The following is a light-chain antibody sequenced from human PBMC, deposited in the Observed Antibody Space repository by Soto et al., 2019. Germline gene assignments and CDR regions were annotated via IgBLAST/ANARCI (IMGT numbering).Light chain of an antibody. V-gene: IGKV1-39*01. J-gene: IGKJ1*01. CDR2: SAS. CDR1: QSISSW. Sequence: DIQMTQSPSTLSASVGDRVTITCRASQSISSWLAWYQQKPGKAPTILIFSASSLQSGVPSRFSGSGSWTDFTLTISSLQPADFATYYCRQSYSTPTWTFGQGTKVDIK. CDR3: RQSYSTPTWT.